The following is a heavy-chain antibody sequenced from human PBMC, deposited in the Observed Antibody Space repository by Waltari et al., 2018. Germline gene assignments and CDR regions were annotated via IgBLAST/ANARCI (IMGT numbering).Heavy chain of an antibody. V-gene: IGHV4-61*09. J-gene: IGHJ5*02. D-gene: IGHD4-17*01. CDR3: ARIPDDYGELQGWFDP. Sequence: QVQLQESGPGLVKPSQTLSLTCTVSGGSISSGSYYRSWIRQPAGKGLEWIGYIYTSGSTNYNPSLKSRVTISVDTAKNQFSLKLSSVAAADTAVYYCARIPDDYGELQGWFDPWGQGTLVTVSS. CDR2: IYTSGST. CDR1: GGSISSGSYY.